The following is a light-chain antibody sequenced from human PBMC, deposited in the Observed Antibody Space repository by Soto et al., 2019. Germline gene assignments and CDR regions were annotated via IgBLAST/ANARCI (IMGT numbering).Light chain of an antibody. CDR2: DAS. CDR3: QQYNDWPRT. CDR1: QSVSSSY. V-gene: IGKV3-20*01. J-gene: IGKJ1*01. Sequence: EIVLTQSPGTLSLSPGERAALSCRASQSVSSSYLAWYQQKPGQVPKLLIYDASTRASAIPDRFSGSGSGTDFTLTISSLQSEDFAVYYCQQYNDWPRTFGQGTKVDIK.